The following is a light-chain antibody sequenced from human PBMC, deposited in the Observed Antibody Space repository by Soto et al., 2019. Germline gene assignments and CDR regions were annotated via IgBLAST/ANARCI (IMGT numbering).Light chain of an antibody. V-gene: IGKV3-15*01. CDR1: QSVGSN. J-gene: IGKJ4*01. CDR2: GAS. CDR3: KQYDNWPPLT. Sequence: ERVMAQSPATLSVSPGERVTLSCRASQSVGSNLAWYQQKTGQAPRLLIYGASTRATGIPARFSGSGSGAEFTLTISSLQSEDFAIYYCKQYDNWPPLTFGGGTKVEIK.